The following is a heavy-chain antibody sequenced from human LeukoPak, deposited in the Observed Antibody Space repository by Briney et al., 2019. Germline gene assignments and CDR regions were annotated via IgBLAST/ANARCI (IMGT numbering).Heavy chain of an antibody. J-gene: IGHJ3*01. CDR3: AKNHDSNSYHTDDAFDV. Sequence: PGGSLRLSCAASGFTFSSYGMHWVRQAPGKGLEWVAFIRYDGSNKYYADSVKGRFTISRDNSKNTLYLQMNSLRAEDTAVYYCAKNHDSNSYHTDDAFDVWGQGTMVTVSS. D-gene: IGHD2/OR15-2a*01. CDR2: IRYDGSNK. CDR1: GFTFSSYG. V-gene: IGHV3-30*02.